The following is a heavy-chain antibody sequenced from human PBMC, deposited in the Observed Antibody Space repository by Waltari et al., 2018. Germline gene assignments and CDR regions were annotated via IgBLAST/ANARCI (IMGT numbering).Heavy chain of an antibody. J-gene: IGHJ4*02. CDR2: INPNSGGT. CDR1: GYTFTGYY. Sequence: QVQLVQSGAALKEPGASVKVSCKASGYTFTGYYMHWVGQAPGQGLEWMGWINPNSGGTNYAQKFEGWVTMTRDTSINTAYMELTRLTSDDTAVYYCARDRGYFYESSGYYSLNDWGQGTLVTVSS. D-gene: IGHD3-22*01. CDR3: ARDRGYFYESSGYYSLND. V-gene: IGHV1-2*04.